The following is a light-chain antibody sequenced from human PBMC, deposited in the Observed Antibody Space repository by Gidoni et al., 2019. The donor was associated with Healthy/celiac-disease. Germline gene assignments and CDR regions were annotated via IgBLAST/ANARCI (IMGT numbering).Light chain of an antibody. CDR3: QQYGSSPWT. CDR1: QSVSSSY. V-gene: IGKV3-20*01. J-gene: IGKJ1*01. Sequence: EIVLTPSPGTLSLSPGERATLSCRASQSVSSSYLAWYQQKPGQAPRILIYGASSRATGIPDRCSGSGSGTDFTLTISRREPEDVAVYYCQQYGSSPWTFGQGTKVEIK. CDR2: GAS.